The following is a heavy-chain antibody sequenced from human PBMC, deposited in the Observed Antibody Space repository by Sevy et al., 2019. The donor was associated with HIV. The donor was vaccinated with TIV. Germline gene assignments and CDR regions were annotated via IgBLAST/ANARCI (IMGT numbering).Heavy chain of an antibody. V-gene: IGHV1-2*06. D-gene: IGHD5-18*01. CDR2: INPNSGGT. J-gene: IGHJ4*02. CDR3: ARAGRGYSYGYPFDY. CDR1: GYTFTGYY. Sequence: ASVKVSCKASGYTFTGYYMHWVRQAPGQGLEWMGRINPNSGGTNHAQKFQGRVTMTRDTSISTAYMELSRLRSDDTAVYYCARAGRGYSYGYPFDYWGQGTLVTVSS.